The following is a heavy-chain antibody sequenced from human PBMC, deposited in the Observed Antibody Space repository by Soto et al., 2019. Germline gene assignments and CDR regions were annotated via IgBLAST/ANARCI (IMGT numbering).Heavy chain of an antibody. V-gene: IGHV3-30*18. CDR2: ISYDGGNK. J-gene: IGHJ6*02. Sequence: GSVRLSCXASGFTFSSYGMHWVRQAPGKGLEWVAVISYDGGNKYYADSVKGRFTISRDNSKNTLYLQMNSLRAEDTAVYYCAKVLRAVAGDYYYYGMDVWGQGTTVTVSS. CDR3: AKVLRAVAGDYYYYGMDV. D-gene: IGHD6-19*01. CDR1: GFTFSSYG.